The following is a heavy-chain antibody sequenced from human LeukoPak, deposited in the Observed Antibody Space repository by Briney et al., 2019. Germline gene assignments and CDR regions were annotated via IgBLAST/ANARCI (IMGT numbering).Heavy chain of an antibody. CDR1: GGTFSRYA. D-gene: IGHD4-23*01. J-gene: IGHJ5*02. Sequence: ASVKVSCKASGGTFSRYAISWERQAPGQGLEWMGGIIPIFGTPSYAQKFQGRVTITTDESTSTAYMELSSLRSEDTAVYYCARATTVVTPLNWFDPWGQGTLVTVSS. CDR3: ARATTVVTPLNWFDP. CDR2: IIPIFGTP. V-gene: IGHV1-69*05.